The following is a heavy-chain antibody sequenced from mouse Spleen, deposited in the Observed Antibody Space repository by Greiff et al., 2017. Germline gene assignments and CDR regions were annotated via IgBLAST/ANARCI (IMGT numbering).Heavy chain of an antibody. Sequence: EVQLVESGGGLVKPGGSLKLSCAASGFTFSSYTMSWVRHTPEKRLEWVATISGGGGNTYYPDSVKGRFTISRDNAKNTLYLQMSSLRSEDTALYYCARPLNYYGSSYGFAYWGQGTLVTVSA. J-gene: IGHJ3*01. CDR1: GFTFSSYT. CDR3: ARPLNYYGSSYGFAY. D-gene: IGHD1-1*01. V-gene: IGHV5-9*01. CDR2: ISGGGGNT.